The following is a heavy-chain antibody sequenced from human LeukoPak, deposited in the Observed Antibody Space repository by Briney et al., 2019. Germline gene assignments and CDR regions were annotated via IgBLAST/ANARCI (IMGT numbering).Heavy chain of an antibody. CDR2: IYHGGRT. Sequence: KSGGSLRLSCAAAGFTFSSYAMHWVRQPPGKGLEWIGSIYHGGRTYCNPSLKSRVTMSIDTSKNQVSLRLSSVTAADTAVYYCAREGGSASSEVYWGQGTLVTVSS. CDR1: GFTFSSYA. V-gene: IGHV4-38-2*02. CDR3: AREGGSASSEVY. J-gene: IGHJ4*02. D-gene: IGHD2-15*01.